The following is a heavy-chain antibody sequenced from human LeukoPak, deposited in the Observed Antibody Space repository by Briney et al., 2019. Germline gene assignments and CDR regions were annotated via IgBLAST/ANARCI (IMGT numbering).Heavy chain of an antibody. D-gene: IGHD2-15*01. CDR3: ARLYCSGGSCYNENGMDV. Sequence: SETLSLTCAVSSGSISSGGYSWSWIRQPPGKGLEWIGYIYHSGSTYYNPSLKSRVTISVDRSKNQFSLKLSSVTAADTAVYYCARLYCSGGSCYNENGMDVWGQGTTVTVSS. V-gene: IGHV4-30-2*01. CDR1: SGSISSGGYS. J-gene: IGHJ6*02. CDR2: IYHSGST.